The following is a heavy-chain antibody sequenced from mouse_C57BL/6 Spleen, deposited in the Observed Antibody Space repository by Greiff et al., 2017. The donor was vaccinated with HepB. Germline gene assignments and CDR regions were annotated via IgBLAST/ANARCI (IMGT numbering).Heavy chain of an antibody. J-gene: IGHJ2*01. CDR2: IYPSDSET. CDR1: GYTFTSYW. CDR3: ARDYYGNYGDYFDY. V-gene: IGHV1-61*01. Sequence: QVQLQQPGAELVRPGSSVKLSCKASGYTFTSYWMDWVKQRPGQGLEWIGNIYPSDSETHYNQKFKDKATLTVDKSSSTAYMQLSSLTSEDSAVYYCARDYYGNYGDYFDYWGQGTTLTVSS. D-gene: IGHD2-1*01.